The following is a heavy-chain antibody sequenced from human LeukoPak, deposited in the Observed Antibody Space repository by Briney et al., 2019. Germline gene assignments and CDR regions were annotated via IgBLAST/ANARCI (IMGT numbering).Heavy chain of an antibody. CDR1: GGSISSYY. D-gene: IGHD2-15*01. J-gene: IGHJ5*02. V-gene: IGHV4-59*08. Sequence: SETLSLTCTVSGGSISSYYWSWIRQPPGKGLEWIGYIYYSGSTNYNPSLKSRVTISVDTSKNQFSLKLSSVTAADTAVYYCARARYCSGGSCYSNWFDPWGQGTLVTVSS. CDR3: ARARYCSGGSCYSNWFDP. CDR2: IYYSGST.